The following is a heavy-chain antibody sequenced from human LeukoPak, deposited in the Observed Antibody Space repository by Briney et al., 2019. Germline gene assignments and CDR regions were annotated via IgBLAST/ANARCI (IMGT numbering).Heavy chain of an antibody. D-gene: IGHD3-22*01. J-gene: IGHJ5*02. CDR3: ARDRSYYDSSGYHLFDNWFDP. CDR1: GFTFSSYA. V-gene: IGHV3-30*01. Sequence: GGSLRLSCAASGFTFSSYAMHWVRQAPGKGLEWVAVISYDGSNKYYADSVKGRFTISRDNSKNTLYLQMNSLRAEDTAVYYCARDRSYYDSSGYHLFDNWFDPWGQGTLVTVSS. CDR2: ISYDGSNK.